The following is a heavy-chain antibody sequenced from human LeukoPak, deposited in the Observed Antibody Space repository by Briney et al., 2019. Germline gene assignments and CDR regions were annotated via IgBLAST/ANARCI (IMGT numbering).Heavy chain of an antibody. Sequence: PGGSLRLSCAASGFTFSSYSIDWVRQAPGKGLEWLSYISSSSSTIYYADSVKGRFTISRDNAKNSVYLQMYSLRAEDTAVYYCARVWSSGYTKDYWGQGTLVTVSS. CDR3: ARVWSSGYTKDY. CDR2: ISSSSSTI. D-gene: IGHD3-22*01. V-gene: IGHV3-48*04. CDR1: GFTFSSYS. J-gene: IGHJ4*02.